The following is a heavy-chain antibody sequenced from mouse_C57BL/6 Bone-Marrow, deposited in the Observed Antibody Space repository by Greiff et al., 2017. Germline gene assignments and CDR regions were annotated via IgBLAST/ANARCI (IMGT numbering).Heavy chain of an antibody. J-gene: IGHJ2*01. V-gene: IGHV5-17*01. CDR3: ARQGTTVVASDY. D-gene: IGHD1-1*01. Sequence: EVKLMESGGGLVKPGGSLKLSCAASGFTFSDYGMHWVRQAPEKGLEWVAYISSGSSTIYYADTVKGRFTISRDNAKNTLFLQMTSLRSEDTAMYYCARQGTTVVASDYWGQGTTLTVSS. CDR2: ISSGSSTI. CDR1: GFTFSDYG.